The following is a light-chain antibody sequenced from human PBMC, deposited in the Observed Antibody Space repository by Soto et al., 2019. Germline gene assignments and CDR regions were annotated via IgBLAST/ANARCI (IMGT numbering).Light chain of an antibody. CDR3: QTWGTGVV. Sequence: QSVLTQSPSASASLGASVKLTCTLSSGHSSYAIAWHQQQPEKGPRYLMKLNSDGSHSKGDGIPDRFSGSSSGAERYLTISSLQSEGEADYYCQTWGTGVVFGGGTKLTVL. V-gene: IGLV4-69*01. CDR2: LNSDGSH. J-gene: IGLJ2*01. CDR1: SGHSSYA.